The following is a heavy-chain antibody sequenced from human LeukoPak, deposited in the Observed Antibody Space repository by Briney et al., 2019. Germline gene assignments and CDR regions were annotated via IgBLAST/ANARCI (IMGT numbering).Heavy chain of an antibody. V-gene: IGHV3-30-3*01. CDR2: ISYDGSNK. D-gene: IGHD5-18*01. CDR1: GFTFSSYA. CDR3: ARGAATAMNVDY. J-gene: IGHJ4*02. Sequence: GGSLRLSCAASGFTFSSYAMHWVRQAPGKGLEWVAVISYDGSNKYYADSVKGRFTISRDNAKNSLYLQMNSLRAEDTAVYYCARGAATAMNVDYWGQGTLVTVSS.